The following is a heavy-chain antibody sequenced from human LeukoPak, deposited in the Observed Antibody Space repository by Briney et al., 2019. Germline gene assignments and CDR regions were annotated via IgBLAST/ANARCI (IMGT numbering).Heavy chain of an antibody. CDR1: GGSIFSYY. V-gene: IGHV4-59*08. J-gene: IGHJ4*02. Sequence: SETLSLTCTVSGGSIFSYYWSWIRQPPGKGLEWIGYISYSGSTNYNPSLKSRVTISVETSKNQFSLNLSSVTAADTAKYYCARHYSSSWYAPFDYWGQGTLVTVSS. CDR2: ISYSGST. D-gene: IGHD6-13*01. CDR3: ARHYSSSWYAPFDY.